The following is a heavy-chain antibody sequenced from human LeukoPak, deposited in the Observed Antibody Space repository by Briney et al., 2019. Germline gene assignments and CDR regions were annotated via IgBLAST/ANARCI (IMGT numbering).Heavy chain of an antibody. CDR2: IYYSGST. CDR3: ASLRYLGSGEDQEYFQH. V-gene: IGHV4-39*07. CDR1: GGSISSSSYY. J-gene: IGHJ1*01. D-gene: IGHD6-19*01. Sequence: SETLSLTCTVSGGSISSSSYYWGWIRQPPGKGLEWIGSIYYSGSTYYNPSLKSRVTISVDTSKNQFSLKLSSVTAADTAVYYCASLRYLGSGEDQEYFQHWGQGTLVTVSS.